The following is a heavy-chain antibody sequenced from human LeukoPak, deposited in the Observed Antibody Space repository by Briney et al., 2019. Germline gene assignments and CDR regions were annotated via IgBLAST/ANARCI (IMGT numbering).Heavy chain of an antibody. J-gene: IGHJ4*02. Sequence: SETLSLTCTVSGGSVSSGSYYWSWIRQPPGKGLEWIGYIYYSGSTNYNPSLKSRVTISVDTSKNQFSLKLSSVTAADTAVYYCASWNSSSWYFDYWGQGTLVTVSP. D-gene: IGHD6-13*01. CDR2: IYYSGST. CDR1: GGSVSSGSYY. CDR3: ASWNSSSWYFDY. V-gene: IGHV4-61*01.